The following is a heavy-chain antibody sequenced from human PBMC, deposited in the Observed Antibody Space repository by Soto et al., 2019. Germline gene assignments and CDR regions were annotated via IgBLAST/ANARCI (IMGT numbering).Heavy chain of an antibody. J-gene: IGHJ6*02. D-gene: IGHD2-2*01. V-gene: IGHV3-30*18. CDR3: AKRSAVPAAHVKVYGMDV. CDR1: GFTFSNYG. CDR2: ISYDGSDK. Sequence: QVQLVESGGGMVQPGRSLRLSCAASGFTFSNYGMHWVRQAPGKGLEWVAVISYDGSDKYYADSVKGRFSISRDNSKNTLYLQMNSLRAEDTAVYYCAKRSAVPAAHVKVYGMDVWGQGTTVTVSS.